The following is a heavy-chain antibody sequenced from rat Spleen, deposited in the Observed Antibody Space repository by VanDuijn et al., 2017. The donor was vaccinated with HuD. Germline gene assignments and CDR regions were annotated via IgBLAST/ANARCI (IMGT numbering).Heavy chain of an antibody. V-gene: IGHV2-41*01. CDR2: IWNIGGT. D-gene: IGHD1-1*01. CDR3: ARDPPYYSGDYFDY. CDR1: GFSLMDYS. J-gene: IGHJ2*01. Sequence: QVQLKESGPGLVQPSQTLFLTCTVSGFSLMDYSVHWIRQPPGKGLEWMGVIWNIGGTRYNSALKSRLSITKDTSKNQVFLKMNSLQTEDTATYYCARDPPYYSGDYFDYWGHGVMVTVSS.